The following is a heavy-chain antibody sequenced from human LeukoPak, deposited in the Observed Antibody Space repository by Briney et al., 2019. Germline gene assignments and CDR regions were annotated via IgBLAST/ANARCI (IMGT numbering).Heavy chain of an antibody. J-gene: IGHJ4*02. CDR2: ISGSGGST. D-gene: IGHD3-22*01. Sequence: EGSLRLSCAASGFTFSTYAMSWVRQAPGKGLEWVSGISGSGGSTYYADSVKGRFTISRDNSKNTLYLQMNSLRAEDTAVYYCAKPYYYDSSGYQFHYWGQGTLVTVSS. V-gene: IGHV3-23*01. CDR3: AKPYYYDSSGYQFHY. CDR1: GFTFSTYA.